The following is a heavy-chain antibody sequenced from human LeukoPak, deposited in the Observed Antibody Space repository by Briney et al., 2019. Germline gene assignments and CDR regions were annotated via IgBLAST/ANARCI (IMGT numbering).Heavy chain of an antibody. V-gene: IGHV4-59*01. CDR2: IFHTGST. Sequence: SETLSLTCAVSGGSINNYYWSWTRQPPGKELEWIGYIFHTGSTKYNPSLKSRVAISLDTSKNHFSLKLNSVTAADTAVYYCARVDNWNYGGWGQGTLVTVSS. J-gene: IGHJ4*02. D-gene: IGHD1-7*01. CDR3: ARVDNWNYGG. CDR1: GGSINNYY.